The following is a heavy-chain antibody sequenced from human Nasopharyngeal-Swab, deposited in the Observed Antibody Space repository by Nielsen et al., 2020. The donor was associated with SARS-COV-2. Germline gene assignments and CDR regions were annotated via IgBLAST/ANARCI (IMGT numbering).Heavy chain of an antibody. CDR2: IYYSGST. V-gene: IGHV4-39*01. CDR3: ARHALYYDILTGSGLLGYYYYMDV. J-gene: IGHJ6*03. CDR1: GASISTSSYY. D-gene: IGHD3-9*01. Sequence: SDTLSLPFTVPGASISTSSYYGGWIRQPPGKGLEWIGSIYYSGSTSYNPSLNSRVTISVDTSKHQFSLKLSSVTAADTAVYYCARHALYYDILTGSGLLGYYYYMDVWGKGTTVTVSS.